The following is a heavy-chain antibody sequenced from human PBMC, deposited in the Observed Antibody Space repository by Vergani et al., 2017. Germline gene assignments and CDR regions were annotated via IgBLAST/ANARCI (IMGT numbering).Heavy chain of an antibody. J-gene: IGHJ2*01. Sequence: QVQLQQWGAGLLKPSETLSLTCAVYGGSFSGYYWGWIRQPPGKGLEWIGSIYYSGSTYYNPSLKSRVTISVDTSKNQFSLKLSSVTAADTAVYYCASAVVVAATRWYFDLWGRGTLVTVSS. V-gene: IGHV4-34*01. CDR2: IYYSGST. CDR3: ASAVVVAATRWYFDL. CDR1: GGSFSGYY. D-gene: IGHD2-15*01.